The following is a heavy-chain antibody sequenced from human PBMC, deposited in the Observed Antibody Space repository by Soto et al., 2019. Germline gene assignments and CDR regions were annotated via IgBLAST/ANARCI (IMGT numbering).Heavy chain of an antibody. J-gene: IGHJ4*02. CDR1: GFTFTSSA. Sequence: SVRVSCKASGFTFTSSAVRWVRQARGQRLEWIGWIVVGSGNTNYAQRFQERVTITRDMSTSTAYMELSSLRSEDTAVYYCAADDDYGDYVSVYWGQGTLVTVSS. CDR2: IVVGSGNT. V-gene: IGHV1-58*01. D-gene: IGHD4-17*01. CDR3: AADDDYGDYVSVY.